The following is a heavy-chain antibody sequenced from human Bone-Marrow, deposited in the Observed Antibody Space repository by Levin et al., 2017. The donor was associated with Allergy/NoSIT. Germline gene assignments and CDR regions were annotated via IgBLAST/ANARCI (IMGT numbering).Heavy chain of an antibody. J-gene: IGHJ4*02. CDR3: ARGSTFDF. CDR2: ISSDGSDK. Sequence: GGSLRLSCAASGFTLSSFGMHWVRQAPGKGLEWVAIISSDGSDKYYVDSVKGRFTISRDTSQETLYLQMNNLRPEDTAVYYCARGSTFDFWGQGTLVTVSS. CDR1: GFTLSSFG. D-gene: IGHD3-10*01. V-gene: IGHV3-30*03.